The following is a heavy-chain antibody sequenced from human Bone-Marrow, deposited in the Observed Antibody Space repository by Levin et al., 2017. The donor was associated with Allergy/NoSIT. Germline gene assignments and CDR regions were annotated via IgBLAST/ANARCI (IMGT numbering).Heavy chain of an antibody. Sequence: GESLKISCAGSGFSFNAHWMNWVRQAPGKGLEWLANIKQDDGSEKYFVDSVKGRFTISRDNAESSGYLQMNSLGAEDTAIYYCARGRHFGDYSTLKSHYFDLWGQGVLVTVSS. J-gene: IGHJ4*02. CDR1: GFSFNAHW. D-gene: IGHD4-17*01. CDR2: IKQDDGSEK. V-gene: IGHV3-7*01. CDR3: ARGRHFGDYSTLKSHYFDL.